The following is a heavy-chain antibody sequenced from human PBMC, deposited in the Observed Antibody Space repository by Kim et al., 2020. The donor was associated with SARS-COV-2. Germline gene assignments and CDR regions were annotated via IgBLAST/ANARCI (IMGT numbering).Heavy chain of an antibody. V-gene: IGHV3-7*01. Sequence: GGSLRLSCAVPGFTFSSYWMSWVRQAPGKGLERVACIKTDGSDKYYGDSVKGRFTISRDNAKNSLYLEMNSLRVEDTAVYYCARDQIGGANTLDYWGQGTLVTVSS. CDR3: ARDQIGGANTLDY. CDR2: IKTDGSDK. J-gene: IGHJ4*02. D-gene: IGHD3-16*01. CDR1: GFTFSSYW.